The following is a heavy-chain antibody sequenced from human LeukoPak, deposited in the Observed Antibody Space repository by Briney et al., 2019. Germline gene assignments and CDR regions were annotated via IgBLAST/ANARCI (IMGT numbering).Heavy chain of an antibody. D-gene: IGHD1-7*01. CDR2: ISTSGDRT. CDR1: GFTFSTYA. V-gene: IGHV3-23*01. Sequence: PGGSLRLSCAASGFTFSTYAMTWVRQAPGKGLEWVSGISTSGDRTYYADSVKGRFTISRDNSKNTRYLQMNSVRAEDTAEYICARSAVGTSCCTAVDYWGQGALGTVSS. CDR3: ARSAVGTSCCTAVDY. J-gene: IGHJ4*02.